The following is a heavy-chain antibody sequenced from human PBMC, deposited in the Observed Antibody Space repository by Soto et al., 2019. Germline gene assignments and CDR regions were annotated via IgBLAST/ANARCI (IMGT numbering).Heavy chain of an antibody. J-gene: IGHJ4*02. V-gene: IGHV1-18*01. CDR2: ISAYNGNT. D-gene: IGHD3-3*01. CDR3: ARNVGGYDFWNGYSYFDY. Sequence: ASVKVSFKASGYTFTSYCISWLLQSPGQWLWLMGWISAYNGNTNYAQKLQGRVTMTTDTSTSTAYMELRSLRSDDTAVYYCARNVGGYDFWNGYSYFDYWGQGTLVTVSS. CDR1: GYTFTSYC.